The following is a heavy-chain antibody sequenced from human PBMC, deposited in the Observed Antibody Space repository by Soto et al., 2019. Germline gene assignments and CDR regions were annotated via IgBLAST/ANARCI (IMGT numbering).Heavy chain of an antibody. CDR1: GYTFSIYG. V-gene: IGHV1-18*04. D-gene: IGHD2-15*01. J-gene: IGHJ5*02. Sequence: ASVKVSCKASGYTFSIYGITWVRQAPGQGLEGMGWISPYNGDTSVAHKFHGRASFTTDTPTSTANMELRSLRPDDAAVYYCARSYCNTLKCYSPCFDPWGQRTLVTVSS. CDR3: ARSYCNTLKCYSPCFDP. CDR2: ISPYNGDT.